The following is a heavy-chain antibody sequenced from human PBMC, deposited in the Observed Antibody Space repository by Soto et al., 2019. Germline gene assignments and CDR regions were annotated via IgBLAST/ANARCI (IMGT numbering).Heavy chain of an antibody. Sequence: ASVKVSCKASGYTFTSYGISWVRQAPGQRLEWMGWISAYNGNTNYAQKLQGRVTMTTDTSTSTAYMELRSLRSDDTAVYYCARVGSIADNWNDSWFDPWGQGTLVTVSS. CDR2: ISAYNGNT. V-gene: IGHV1-18*01. J-gene: IGHJ5*02. CDR1: GYTFTSYG. CDR3: ARVGSIADNWNDSWFDP. D-gene: IGHD1-1*01.